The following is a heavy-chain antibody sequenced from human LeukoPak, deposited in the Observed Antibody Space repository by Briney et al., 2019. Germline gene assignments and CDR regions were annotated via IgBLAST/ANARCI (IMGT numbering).Heavy chain of an antibody. D-gene: IGHD6-19*01. Sequence: GGPLRLSCAASGFTFSSYAMSWVRQAPGKGLEWVSAISGSGGSTYYADSVKGRFTISRDNSKNTLYLQMNSLRAEDTAVYYCAKVSRNAAAGTNDYWGQGTLVTVSS. CDR1: GFTFSSYA. CDR2: ISGSGGST. V-gene: IGHV3-23*01. CDR3: AKVSRNAAAGTNDY. J-gene: IGHJ4*02.